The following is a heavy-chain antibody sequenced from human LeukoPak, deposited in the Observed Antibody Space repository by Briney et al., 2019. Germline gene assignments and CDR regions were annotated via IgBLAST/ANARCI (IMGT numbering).Heavy chain of an antibody. Sequence: GGSLRLSFAASGFTFSIYAMSWVRQAPGKGLQWVSSITSRGESTWYVDSVKGRFTITRDNSENTLYLQMHSLRAEDTAVYYCARDRPNYYGSDGHYYRRDGDYWGRGTLVSVSS. CDR2: ITSRGEST. CDR3: ARDRPNYYGSDGHYYRRDGDY. V-gene: IGHV3-23*01. D-gene: IGHD3-22*01. CDR1: GFTFSIYA. J-gene: IGHJ4*02.